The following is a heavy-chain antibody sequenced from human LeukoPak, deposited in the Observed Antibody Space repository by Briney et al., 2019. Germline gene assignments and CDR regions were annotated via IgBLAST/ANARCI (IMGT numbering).Heavy chain of an antibody. CDR1: GGTFSSYA. J-gene: IGHJ4*02. CDR3: ARDLGYCNSTSCYPRPGY. Sequence: GASVKVSCKASGGTFSSYAISWVRQAPGQGLEWMGGIIPIFGTANYAQKFQGRVTITTDESTSTAYMELSSLRSEDTAVYYCARDLGYCNSTSCYPRPGYWGQGTLVTVSS. CDR2: IIPIFGTA. V-gene: IGHV1-69*05. D-gene: IGHD2-2*01.